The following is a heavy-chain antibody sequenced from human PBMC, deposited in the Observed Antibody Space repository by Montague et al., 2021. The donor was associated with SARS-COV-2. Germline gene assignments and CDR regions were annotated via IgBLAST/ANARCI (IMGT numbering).Heavy chain of an antibody. D-gene: IGHD4-23*01. Sequence: GAVNYNPSLGSRVTISTDTSKNQLSLKVNSVTAADTAVYYCVRDHPYGGPRGAYDIWGQGTAVTVSS. CDR3: VRDHPYGGPRGAYDI. J-gene: IGHJ3*02. V-gene: IGHV4-59*01. CDR2: GAV.